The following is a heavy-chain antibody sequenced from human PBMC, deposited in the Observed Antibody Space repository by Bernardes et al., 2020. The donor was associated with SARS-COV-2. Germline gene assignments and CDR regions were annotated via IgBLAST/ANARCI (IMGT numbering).Heavy chain of an antibody. CDR2: ISSSGSTI. D-gene: IGHD3-3*01. J-gene: IGHJ6*02. CDR3: ARAPRFLEWLRPYYYYGMDV. V-gene: IGHV3-11*01. Sequence: GGSLRLSCAASGFTFSDYYMSWIRQAPGKGLEWVSYISSSGSTIYYADSVKGRFTISRDNAKNSLYLQMNSLRAEDTAVYYCARAPRFLEWLRPYYYYGMDVWGQGTTVTVSS. CDR1: GFTFSDYY.